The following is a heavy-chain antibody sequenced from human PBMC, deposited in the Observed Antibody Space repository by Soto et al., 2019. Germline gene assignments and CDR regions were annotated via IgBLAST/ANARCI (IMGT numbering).Heavy chain of an antibody. CDR1: GFSLSTSGMC. CDR2: IDWDDDK. V-gene: IGHV2-70*01. D-gene: IGHD3-10*01. J-gene: IGHJ4*02. CDR3: ARDRYDSGSCVLDY. Sequence: SGPTPVNPTQTLTLPCTFSGFSLSTSGMCVSWIRQPPGKALEWLALIDWDDDKYYSTSLKTRLTISKDTSKNQVVLTMTNMDPVDTATYYCARDRYDSGSCVLDYWGQGTLVTVSS.